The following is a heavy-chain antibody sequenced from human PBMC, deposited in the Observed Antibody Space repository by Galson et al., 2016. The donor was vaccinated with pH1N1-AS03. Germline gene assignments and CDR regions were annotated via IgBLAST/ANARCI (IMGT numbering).Heavy chain of an antibody. V-gene: IGHV3-30*03. CDR2: ISSDGSET. CDR3: ARDYAYCNGPSCFNIDD. Sequence: SLRLSCAASQATFSSYVMHWVRQAPGGGLEWVSFISSDGSETYYADSVKGRFTISRDNSKRTLFVQLNSLRRDDTAVYFCARDYAYCNGPSCFNIDDWGQGTLVIVSP. CDR1: QATFSSYV. J-gene: IGHJ4*02. D-gene: IGHD2-21*01.